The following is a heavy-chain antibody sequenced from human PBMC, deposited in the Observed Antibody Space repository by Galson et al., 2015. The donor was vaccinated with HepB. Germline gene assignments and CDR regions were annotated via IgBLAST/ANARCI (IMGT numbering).Heavy chain of an antibody. D-gene: IGHD5-18*01. CDR1: GFTLSNNA. CDR2: ISESGSST. J-gene: IGHJ6*02. Sequence: SLRLSCAASGFTLSNNAMTWVRQAPGKGLEWVSAISESGSSTYYGDSVKGRFTISRDRPKSTLYLQMNSLRAEDTAIYYCAKIMGSLETPMVTIPHYYYYALDVWGQGTTVTVSS. CDR3: AKIMGSLETPMVTIPHYYYYALDV. V-gene: IGHV3-23*01.